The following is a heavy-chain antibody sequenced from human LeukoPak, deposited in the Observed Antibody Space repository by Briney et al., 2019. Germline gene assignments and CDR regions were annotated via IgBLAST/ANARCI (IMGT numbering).Heavy chain of an antibody. CDR3: ARDQYYYDSSGYYGIYDY. V-gene: IGHV1/OR15-1*02. CDR1: GYIFTDYY. J-gene: IGHJ4*02. D-gene: IGHD3-22*01. CDR2: INPNSGGT. Sequence: ASVKVSCKASGYIFTDYYMHWVRQAPGQELGWMGRINPNSGGTNYAQKFQGRVTMTRDTSISTAYTELSSLRSEDTAVYYCARDQYYYDSSGYYGIYDYWGQGTLVTVSS.